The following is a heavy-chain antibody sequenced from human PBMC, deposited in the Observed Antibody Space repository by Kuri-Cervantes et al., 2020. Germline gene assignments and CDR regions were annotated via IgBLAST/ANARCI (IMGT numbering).Heavy chain of an antibody. Sequence: GSLRLSCTVSGGSISSYYWSWIRQPPGKGLEWIGYIYYSGSTNYNPSLKSRVTISVDTSKNQFSQKLSSVTAADTAVYYCARGPGGYSYGYAAGPRNYWGQGTLVTVSS. J-gene: IGHJ4*02. CDR1: GGSISSYY. D-gene: IGHD5-18*01. CDR3: ARGPGGYSYGYAAGPRNY. CDR2: IYYSGST. V-gene: IGHV4-59*01.